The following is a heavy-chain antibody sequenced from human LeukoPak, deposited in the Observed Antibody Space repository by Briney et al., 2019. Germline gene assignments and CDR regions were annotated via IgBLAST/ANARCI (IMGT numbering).Heavy chain of an antibody. D-gene: IGHD3-16*02. CDR1: GGSISSYY. V-gene: IGHV4-59*12. CDR2: IYYSGST. Sequence: SETLSLTCTVSGGSISSYYWSWIRQPPGKGLEWIGHIYYSGSTNYNPSLKSRVTISVDTSKNQFSLKLSSVTAADTAVYYCALSGPRYYYYYYMDVWGKGTTVTVSS. CDR3: ALSGPRYYYYYYMDV. J-gene: IGHJ6*03.